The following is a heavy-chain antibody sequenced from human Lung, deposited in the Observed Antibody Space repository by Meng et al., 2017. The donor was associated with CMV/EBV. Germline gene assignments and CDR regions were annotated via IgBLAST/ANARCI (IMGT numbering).Heavy chain of an antibody. CDR2: INPSGGST. Sequence: SXXVSXXASGYTFTSYYMHWVRQAPGQGLEWMGIINPSGGSTSYAQKFQGRVTMTRDTSTRKVYIEQSSMRSEDTAVDYCAGDKKDYGNEGGGGFDLWGRGTLVTVSS. CDR1: GYTFTSYY. CDR3: AGDKKDYGNEGGGGFDL. V-gene: IGHV1-46*01. J-gene: IGHJ2*01. D-gene: IGHD4-17*01.